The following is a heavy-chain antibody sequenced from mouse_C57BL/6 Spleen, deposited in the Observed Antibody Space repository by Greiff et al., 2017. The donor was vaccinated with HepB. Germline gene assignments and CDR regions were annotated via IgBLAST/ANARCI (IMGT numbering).Heavy chain of an antibody. CDR3: AFTTVVRYFDV. V-gene: IGHV5-17*01. D-gene: IGHD1-1*01. CDR1: GFTFSDYG. J-gene: IGHJ1*03. Sequence: VQLKESGGGLVKPGGSLKLSCAASGFTFSDYGMHWVRQAPEKGLEWVAYISSGSSTIYYADTVKGRFTISRDNAKNTLFLQMTSLRSEDTAMYYCAFTTVVRYFDVWGTGTTVTVSS. CDR2: ISSGSSTI.